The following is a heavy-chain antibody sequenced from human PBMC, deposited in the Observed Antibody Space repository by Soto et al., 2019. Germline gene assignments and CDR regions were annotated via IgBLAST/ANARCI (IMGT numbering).Heavy chain of an antibody. Sequence: SETLSLTCTVSGGSISSYYWSWIRQPPGKGLEWIGYIYYSGSTNYNPSLKSRVTISVDTSKNQFSLKLSSVTAADTAVYYCARTGAYDFWGGYIFNDYYCGMDVWGQGTTVTVSS. CDR3: ARTGAYDFWGGYIFNDYYCGMDV. D-gene: IGHD3-3*01. CDR1: GGSISSYY. CDR2: IYYSGST. J-gene: IGHJ6*02. V-gene: IGHV4-59*01.